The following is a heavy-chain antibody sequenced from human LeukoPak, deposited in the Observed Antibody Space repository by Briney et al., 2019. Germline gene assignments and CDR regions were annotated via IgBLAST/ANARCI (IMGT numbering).Heavy chain of an antibody. CDR3: ARDRSIAVAGTGYDY. CDR1: GFTFSSYS. D-gene: IGHD6-19*01. Sequence: GGSLRLSCAASGFTFSSYSMNWVRQAPGKGLEWVSYISSSSSTIYYADSVKGRFTISRDNAKNSLYPQVNSLRAEDTAVYYCARDRSIAVAGTGYDYWGQGTLVTVSS. J-gene: IGHJ4*02. V-gene: IGHV3-48*04. CDR2: ISSSSSTI.